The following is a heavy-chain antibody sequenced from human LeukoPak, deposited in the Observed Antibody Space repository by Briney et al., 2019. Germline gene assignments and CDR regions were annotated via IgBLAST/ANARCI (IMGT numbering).Heavy chain of an antibody. CDR3: ARGDPHADL. CDR2: ITISGHTK. CDR1: GFTFSLYN. J-gene: IGHJ5*02. Sequence: PGGSLRLSCAASGFTFSLYNMNWVRQAPGKGLEWIADITISGHTKNYADSVKGRFTISRDNARTSLYLQMNSLRVEDTGVYYCARGDPHADLWGQGTLVTVSS. V-gene: IGHV3-48*04.